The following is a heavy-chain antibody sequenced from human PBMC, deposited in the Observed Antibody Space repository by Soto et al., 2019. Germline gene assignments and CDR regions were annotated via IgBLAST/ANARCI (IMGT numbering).Heavy chain of an antibody. V-gene: IGHV4-31*03. CDR3: ARDRRHDYGDYVTDYYYYGMDV. J-gene: IGHJ6*02. CDR2: IYYSGST. D-gene: IGHD4-17*01. Sequence: SETLSLTCTVSGGSISSGGYYWSWIRQHPGKGLEWIGYIYYSGSTYYNPSLKSRVTISVDTSKNQFSLKLSSVTAADTAVYYCARDRRHDYGDYVTDYYYYGMDVWGQGTTVTVSS. CDR1: GGSISSGGYY.